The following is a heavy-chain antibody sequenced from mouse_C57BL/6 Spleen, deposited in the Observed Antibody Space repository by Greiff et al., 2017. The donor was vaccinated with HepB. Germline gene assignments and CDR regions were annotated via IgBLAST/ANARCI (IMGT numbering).Heavy chain of an antibody. D-gene: IGHD2-3*01. CDR1: GYSITSGYY. Sequence: EVKLMESGPGLVKPSQSLSLTCSVTGYSITSGYYWNWIRQFPGNKLEWMGYISYDGSNNYHPSLKNRISITRDTSKNQFFLKLNSVTTEDTATYYCARGRDGPFAYWGQGTLVTVSA. V-gene: IGHV3-6*01. CDR3: ARGRDGPFAY. J-gene: IGHJ3*01. CDR2: ISYDGSN.